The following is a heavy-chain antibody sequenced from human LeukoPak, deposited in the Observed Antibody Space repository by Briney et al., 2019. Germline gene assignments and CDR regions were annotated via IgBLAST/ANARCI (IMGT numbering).Heavy chain of an antibody. CDR1: GFTFSSYW. Sequence: GGSLRLSCAASGFTFSSYWMSWVRQAPGKGLEWVANIKQDGSEKYYVDSVKGRFTISRDNAKNSLYLKMNSLRAEDTAVYYCARERYYYGSGSYYLDYWGQGTLVTVSS. V-gene: IGHV3-7*01. J-gene: IGHJ4*02. CDR2: IKQDGSEK. CDR3: ARERYYYGSGSYYLDY. D-gene: IGHD3-10*01.